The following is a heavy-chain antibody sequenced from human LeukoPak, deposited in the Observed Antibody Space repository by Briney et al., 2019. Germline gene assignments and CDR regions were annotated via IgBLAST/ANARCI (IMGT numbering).Heavy chain of an antibody. CDR2: INHSGST. J-gene: IGHJ4*02. D-gene: IGHD3-10*01. Sequence: SETLSLTCAVYGGSFSGYYWSWIRQPPGKGLEWIGEINHSGSTNYNPSLKSRVTISVDTSKNQFSLKLSSVTAADTAVYYCARVGRITMVRGVLYYFDYWGQGTLVTISS. CDR1: GGSFSGYY. V-gene: IGHV4-34*01. CDR3: ARVGRITMVRGVLYYFDY.